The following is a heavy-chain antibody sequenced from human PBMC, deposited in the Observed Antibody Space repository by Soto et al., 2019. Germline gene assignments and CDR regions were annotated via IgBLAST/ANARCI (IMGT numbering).Heavy chain of an antibody. CDR1: GFTFSSNS. D-gene: IGHD3-3*01. CDR2: ISSSSSTI. V-gene: IGHV3-48*02. J-gene: IGHJ5*02. CDR3: ARVIWSGPLTSDL. Sequence: EVQVVESGGGLVQPGGSLRLSCAASGFTFSSNSMNWVRQAPGKGMEWISYISSSSSTIYADSVNGRFAISRDTAKQSLYLQMNSLRDEDTAVYYLARVIWSGPLTSDLWGQGTLVTVSS.